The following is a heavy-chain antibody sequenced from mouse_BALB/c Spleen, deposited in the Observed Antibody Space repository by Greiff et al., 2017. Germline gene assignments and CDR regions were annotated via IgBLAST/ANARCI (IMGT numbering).Heavy chain of an antibody. J-gene: IGHJ1*01. CDR1: GFTFSSYT. V-gene: IGHV5-6-4*01. CDR2: ISSGGSYT. Sequence: EVKLVESGGGLVKPGGSLKLSCAASGFTFSSYTMSWVRQTPEKRLEWVATISSGGSYTYYPDSVKGRFTISRDNAKNTLYLQMSSLKSEDTAMYYCTREGGVTTAWDVWGAGTTVTVSS. D-gene: IGHD1-2*01. CDR3: TREGGVTTAWDV.